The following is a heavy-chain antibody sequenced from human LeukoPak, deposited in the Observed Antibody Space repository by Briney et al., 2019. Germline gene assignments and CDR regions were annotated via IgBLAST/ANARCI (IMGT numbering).Heavy chain of an antibody. CDR3: AKAAAFNRDV. V-gene: IGHV4-4*02. Sequence: SGTLSLTCAVSGDSITNDIWWTWVRQPPGKGLEWIGEIFPGGSINYNPSLKGRVTISLDKSKNHFSLRLSSVTAADTAVYYCAKAAAFNRDVWGKGTTVTVST. J-gene: IGHJ6*01. CDR1: GDSITNDIW. CDR2: IFPGGSI.